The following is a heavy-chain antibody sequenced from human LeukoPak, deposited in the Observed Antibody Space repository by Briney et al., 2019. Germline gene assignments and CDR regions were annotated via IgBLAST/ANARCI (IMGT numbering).Heavy chain of an antibody. D-gene: IGHD2-15*01. J-gene: IGHJ4*02. Sequence: PGGSLRLSCAGSGFTFSSYTMNWVRQAPGKGLEWVSYMSKSSTIYYADSVKGRFTISRDNSKNTLYLQMNSLRAEDTAVYYCAKLVVEYCSSGSCYEDYWGQGTLVTVSS. V-gene: IGHV3-48*01. CDR3: AKLVVEYCSSGSCYEDY. CDR2: MSKSSTI. CDR1: GFTFSSYT.